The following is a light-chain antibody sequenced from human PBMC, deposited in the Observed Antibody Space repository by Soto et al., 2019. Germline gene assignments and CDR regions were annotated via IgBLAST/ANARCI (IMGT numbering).Light chain of an antibody. CDR3: SSYTSSSTRV. CDR2: EVS. CDR1: SSDVGSYNY. J-gene: IGLJ3*02. V-gene: IGLV2-14*01. Sequence: QSVLTQPASVSGSPGQSITISCTGTSSDVGSYNYVSWYRQHPGKAPKLMIYEVSIRHSGVSNRFSGSKSGNTASLTISGLQAEDEGHYFCSSYTSSSTRVFGGGTKLPV.